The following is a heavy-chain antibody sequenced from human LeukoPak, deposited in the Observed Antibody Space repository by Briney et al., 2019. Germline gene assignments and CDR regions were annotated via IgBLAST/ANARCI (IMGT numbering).Heavy chain of an antibody. D-gene: IGHD3-22*01. CDR3: ARGRGGYYYFNY. CDR1: GFTFSSYG. J-gene: IGHJ4*02. Sequence: GGSLRLSCAASGFTFSSYGMHWVRQAPGKGLVWVSRINSDGSSTSYADSVKGRFTISRDNAKNTLYLQMNSLRAEDTAVYYCARGRGGYYYFNYWGQGTLVTVSS. V-gene: IGHV3-74*01. CDR2: INSDGSST.